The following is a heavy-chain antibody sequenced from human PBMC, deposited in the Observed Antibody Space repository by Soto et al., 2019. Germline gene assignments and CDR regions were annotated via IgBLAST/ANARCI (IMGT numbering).Heavy chain of an antibody. V-gene: IGHV3-23*01. CDR1: GFTFSSSA. J-gene: IGHJ4*02. CDR2: ISGRGSST. CDR3: AKDSHYFGSGSLDY. D-gene: IGHD3-10*01. Sequence: EVQLLESGGGLTQPGGSLRLSCAASGFTFSSSAMNWVRQAPGKGLVWLASISGRGSSTFYADSVKGRSTISRDNSNNTLYLQMNSLRAEDTAVYYCAKDSHYFGSGSLDYWGQGTLVTVSS.